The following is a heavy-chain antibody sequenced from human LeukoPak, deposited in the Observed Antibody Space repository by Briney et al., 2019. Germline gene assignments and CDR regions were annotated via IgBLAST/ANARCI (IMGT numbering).Heavy chain of an antibody. V-gene: IGHV4-34*01. CDR2: INYSGST. D-gene: IGHD2-2*01. J-gene: IGHJ6*02. CDR1: GGSFSGYY. Sequence: PSETLSLTCAVYGGSFSGYYWSWIRQPPGKGLEWIGEINYSGSTNYNLSLKSRVTISADTSKNQFSLKLSSVTAADTAVYYCARGPYCSSASCYGQYYYYYGMDFWGQGTTVTVSS. CDR3: ARGPYCSSASCYGQYYYYYGMDF.